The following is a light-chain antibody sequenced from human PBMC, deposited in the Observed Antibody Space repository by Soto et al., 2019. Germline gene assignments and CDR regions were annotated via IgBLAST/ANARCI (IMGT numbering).Light chain of an antibody. J-gene: IGKJ1*01. CDR1: QSVSSN. Sequence: EIVLTQSPATLSVSPGERATLSCRASQSVSSNLAWYQQKPGQAPRLLIYGASTRATGIPARFSGSGSGTEFTLTSSILHYEYFVFYCCQRYNNWPRSFGHGTKVDIK. CDR2: GAS. CDR3: QRYNNWPRS. V-gene: IGKV3-15*01.